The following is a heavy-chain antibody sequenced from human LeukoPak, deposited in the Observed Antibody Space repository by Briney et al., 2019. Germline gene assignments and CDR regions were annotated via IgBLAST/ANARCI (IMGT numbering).Heavy chain of an antibody. CDR3: ARVVGKYSSSWYY. J-gene: IGHJ4*02. CDR2: INHSGST. CDR1: GGSFSRYS. V-gene: IGHV4-34*01. D-gene: IGHD6-13*01. Sequence: SETPSLTCAVYGGSFSRYSWSWIRQPPGKGLEWIGEINHSGSTNYNPSLKGRVTISVDTSKNQFSLKLRSVTAADTAVYYRARVVGKYSSSWYYWGQGTLVTVSS.